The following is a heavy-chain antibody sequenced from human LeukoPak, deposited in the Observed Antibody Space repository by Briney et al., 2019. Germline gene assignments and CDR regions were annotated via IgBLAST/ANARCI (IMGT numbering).Heavy chain of an antibody. CDR1: GGTFSSYA. J-gene: IGHJ4*02. Sequence: ASVKVSCKASGGTFSSYAISWVRQATGQGLEWMGWMNPNSGNTGYAQKFQGRVTITRNTSISTAYMELSSLRSEDTAVYYCARGGLVLYWGQGTLVTVSS. D-gene: IGHD6-19*01. CDR3: ARGGLVLY. CDR2: MNPNSGNT. V-gene: IGHV1-8*03.